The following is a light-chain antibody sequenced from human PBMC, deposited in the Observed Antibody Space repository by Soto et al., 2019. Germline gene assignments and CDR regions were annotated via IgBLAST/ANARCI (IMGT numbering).Light chain of an antibody. CDR3: QQSYSATPA. Sequence: DIQMTQSPSSLSASIGDRVTITCRASQRITKYLNWYQQKPGKAPKLLIYAASSLQSGVPSRFSGSGSGTDFTLTISNLQPEEFASYYSQQSYSATPAFGQGTKLEIK. J-gene: IGKJ2*01. CDR2: AAS. CDR1: QRITKY. V-gene: IGKV1-39*01.